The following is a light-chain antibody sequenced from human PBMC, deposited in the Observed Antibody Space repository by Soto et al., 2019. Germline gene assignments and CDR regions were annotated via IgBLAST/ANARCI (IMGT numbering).Light chain of an antibody. CDR3: QQYGSSPWT. Sequence: DIQMTQSPSTLYGSVGDRVTITCLASQTISSWLAWYQQKPGKAPKLLIYAASTLQSGVPSRFSGSGSGTDFTLTISRLEPEDFAVYYCQQYGSSPWTFGQGTKVDIK. J-gene: IGKJ1*01. V-gene: IGKV1-5*01. CDR2: AAS. CDR1: QTISSW.